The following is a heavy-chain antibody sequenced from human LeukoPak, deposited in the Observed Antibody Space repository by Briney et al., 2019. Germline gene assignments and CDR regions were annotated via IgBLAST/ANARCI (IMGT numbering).Heavy chain of an antibody. CDR2: ISYSGGNT. CDR1: GFTFSDYA. D-gene: IGHD3-22*01. V-gene: IGHV3-23*01. J-gene: IGHJ3*02. Sequence: GGSLRLSCAASGFTFSDYAMNWVRQALGRGLEWVSTISYSGGNTYYADPVKGRFTISRDNSKNTLYLQMNSLRAEDTAIYYCAKDIDPYYYDSSGYSSAFDIWGQGTMVTVSS. CDR3: AKDIDPYYYDSSGYSSAFDI.